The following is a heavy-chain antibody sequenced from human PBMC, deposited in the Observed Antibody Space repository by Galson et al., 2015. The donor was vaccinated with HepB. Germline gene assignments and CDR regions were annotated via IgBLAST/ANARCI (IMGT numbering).Heavy chain of an antibody. CDR1: GFTFSSYA. V-gene: IGHV3-64D*06. D-gene: IGHD6-19*01. Sequence: SLRLSCAASGFTFSSYAMHWVRQAPGKGLEYVSAISSNGGSTYYADSVKGRFTISRDNSKNTLYLQMSSLRAEDTAVYYCVKDCASVAGCFDYWGQGTLVTVSS. CDR3: VKDCASVAGCFDY. J-gene: IGHJ4*02. CDR2: ISSNGGST.